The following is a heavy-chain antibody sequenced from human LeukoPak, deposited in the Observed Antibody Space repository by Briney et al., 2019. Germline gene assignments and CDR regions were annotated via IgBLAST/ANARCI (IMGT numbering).Heavy chain of an antibody. V-gene: IGHV1-8*01. CDR1: GYTFTSYD. Sequence: ASVKVSCKASGYTFTSYDINWVRQATGQGLEWMGWMNPNSGNTGYAQKFQGRVTMTRNTSISTAYMELSSLRSEDTAVYYCARGYDGSGYSENWGQGTLVTVSS. J-gene: IGHJ4*02. D-gene: IGHD3-22*01. CDR2: MNPNSGNT. CDR3: ARGYDGSGYSEN.